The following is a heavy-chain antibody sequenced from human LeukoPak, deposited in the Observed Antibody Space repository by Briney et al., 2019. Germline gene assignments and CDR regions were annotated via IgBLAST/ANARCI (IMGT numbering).Heavy chain of an antibody. V-gene: IGHV4-39*01. CDR1: GGSINTHNYY. CDR3: ARKIVGATWAGYFDL. J-gene: IGHJ2*01. Sequence: SETLSLTCSVSGGSINTHNYYWGWIRQPPGKGLEWIGTIYYSGTTFYNPSLKSRVTISVDTSKNQFSLKLSSVTAADTAVYYCARKIVGATWAGYFDLWGRGTLVTVSS. CDR2: IYYSGTT. D-gene: IGHD1-26*01.